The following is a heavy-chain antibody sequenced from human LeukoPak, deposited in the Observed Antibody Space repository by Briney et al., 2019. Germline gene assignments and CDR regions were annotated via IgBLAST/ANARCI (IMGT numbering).Heavy chain of an antibody. D-gene: IGHD6-25*01. Sequence: PGGSLRISCAASGFTFCNCAMNWVRQTPGKGLEWVSGISGSGQKTFYADSVKGRFTISRDNDKQMVFLQMANAAVYDSAIYYCAKDRSAIDPFYFDLWGHGILVPVSS. J-gene: IGHJ4*01. V-gene: IGHV3-23*01. CDR1: GFTFCNCA. CDR3: AKDRSAIDPFYFDL. CDR2: ISGSGQKT.